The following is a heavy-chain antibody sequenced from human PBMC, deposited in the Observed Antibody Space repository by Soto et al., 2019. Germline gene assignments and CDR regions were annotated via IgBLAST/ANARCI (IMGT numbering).Heavy chain of an antibody. J-gene: IGHJ4*02. V-gene: IGHV4-39*01. CDR3: ARRGSGGIAVARTSIDY. CDR2: IYYSGST. Sequence: SETLSLSCTVSGGSISSSSYYWGWIRQPPGKGLEWIGTIYYSGSTYYNPSLKSRVTISVDTSKNQFSLKLSSVTAADTAVYYCARRGSGGIAVARTSIDYWGQGTLVTVSS. D-gene: IGHD6-19*01. CDR1: GGSISSSSYY.